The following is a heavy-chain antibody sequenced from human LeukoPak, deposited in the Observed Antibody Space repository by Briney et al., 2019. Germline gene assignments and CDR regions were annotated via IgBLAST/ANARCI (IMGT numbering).Heavy chain of an antibody. Sequence: GGSLRLSCAASGFIVGNNYMSWVRQAPGKGLEWVSVISGSGGSTYYADSVKGRFTISRDNSKNTLYLQMNSLRAEDTAVYYCARSKYYYDSSGYYYFDYWGQGTLVTVSS. V-gene: IGHV3-66*02. J-gene: IGHJ4*02. CDR2: ISGSGGST. D-gene: IGHD3-22*01. CDR3: ARSKYYYDSSGYYYFDY. CDR1: GFIVGNNY.